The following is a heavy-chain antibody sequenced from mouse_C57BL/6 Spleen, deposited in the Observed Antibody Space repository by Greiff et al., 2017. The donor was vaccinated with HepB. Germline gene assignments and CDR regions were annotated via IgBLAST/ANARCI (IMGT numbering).Heavy chain of an antibody. CDR1: GFTFSDYG. V-gene: IGHV5-17*01. Sequence: EVKLVESGGGLVKPGGSLKLSCAASGFTFSDYGMHWVRQAPEKGLEWVAYISSGSSTIYYADTVKGRFTISRDNAKNTLFLQMTSLRSEDTAMYYCARRRVYYFYFDVWGTGTTVTVSS. D-gene: IGHD1-1*01. J-gene: IGHJ1*03. CDR2: ISSGSSTI. CDR3: ARRRVYYFYFDV.